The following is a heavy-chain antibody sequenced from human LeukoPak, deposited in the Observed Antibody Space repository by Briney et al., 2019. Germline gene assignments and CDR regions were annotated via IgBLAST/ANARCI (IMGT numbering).Heavy chain of an antibody. CDR3: VKDRVPDSGWSFDV. Sequence: HTGGSLRLSCTTSGFTFATYSMSWVRQAPGQGPEWVASIFGSASKIYHADSVKGRSTVSRDNSKNTLYLQMNGLRVEDTALYYCVKDRVPDSGWSFDVWGRGTMVTVSA. V-gene: IGHV3-23*01. CDR2: IFGSASKI. CDR1: GFTFATYS. J-gene: IGHJ3*01. D-gene: IGHD6-19*01.